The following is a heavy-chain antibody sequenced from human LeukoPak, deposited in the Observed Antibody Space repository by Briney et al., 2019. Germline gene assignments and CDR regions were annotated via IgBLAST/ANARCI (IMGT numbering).Heavy chain of an antibody. CDR1: GGSISSSSYY. V-gene: IGHV4-39*07. D-gene: IGHD6-13*01. J-gene: IGHJ3*02. CDR3: ARGGIAAAGTRAFDI. Sequence: PSETLSLTCTVSGGSISSSSYYWGWIRQPPGKGPEWIGSIYYSGSTYYNPSLKSRVTISVDTSKNQFSLKLSSVTAADTAVYYCARGGIAAAGTRAFDIWGQGTMVTVSS. CDR2: IYYSGST.